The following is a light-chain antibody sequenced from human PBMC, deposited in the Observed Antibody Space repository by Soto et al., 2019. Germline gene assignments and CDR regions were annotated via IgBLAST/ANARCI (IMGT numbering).Light chain of an antibody. CDR3: QQFGTSSWT. CDR1: QTVSSSY. J-gene: IGKJ1*01. Sequence: EIVLTQSPGTLSLSPGERATLSCRASQTVSSSYLAWYQQKPGRAHRLLIFGASSRATGIPDRFSGSGSGTDFTLTISRLEPEDFAVYYCQQFGTSSWTVGQGTKVDIK. CDR2: GAS. V-gene: IGKV3-20*01.